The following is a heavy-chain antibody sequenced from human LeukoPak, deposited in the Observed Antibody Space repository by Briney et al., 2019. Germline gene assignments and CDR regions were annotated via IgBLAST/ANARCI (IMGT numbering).Heavy chain of an antibody. CDR2: IYPGDSDS. CDR3: ARLSVIAADGTHYFDY. D-gene: IGHD6-13*01. CDR1: GYSFTNYW. J-gene: IGHJ4*02. V-gene: IGHV5-51*01. Sequence: GQSLKISCKGSGYSFTNYWIGWVRQMPGKGLEWMGIIYPGDSDSRNSPSFQAQVSISADKSINTAYLQWSSLKATDTAMYYCARLSVIAADGTHYFDYWGQGTLVTVSS.